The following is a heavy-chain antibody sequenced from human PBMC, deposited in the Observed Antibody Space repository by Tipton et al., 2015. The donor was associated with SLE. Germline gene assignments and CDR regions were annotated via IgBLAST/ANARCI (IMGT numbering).Heavy chain of an antibody. D-gene: IGHD6-13*01. Sequence: QSGAEVKKPGASVKVSCKASGYTFTSYGISWVRQAPGQGLEWMGWISAYSDNTNYAQKFQGRVTMTTDTSTSTAYMELRSLRSDDTAVYYCARVQAAAGPEGYWGQGTLVTVSS. CDR2: ISAYSDNT. CDR1: GYTFTSYG. J-gene: IGHJ4*02. V-gene: IGHV1-18*01. CDR3: ARVQAAAGPEGY.